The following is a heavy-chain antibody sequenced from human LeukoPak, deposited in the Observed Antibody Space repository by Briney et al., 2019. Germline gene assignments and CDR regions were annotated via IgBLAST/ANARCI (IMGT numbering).Heavy chain of an antibody. D-gene: IGHD6-6*01. J-gene: IGHJ6*02. CDR1: GGSISSSSYY. CDR3: ARQDVAVRPGARYYGMDV. V-gene: IGHV4-39*01. CDR2: IYYSGST. Sequence: PETLSLTCTVSGGSISSSSYYWGWIRQPPGKGLEWIGSIYYSGSTYYNPSLKSRVTISVDTSKNQFSLKLSSVTAADTAVYYCARQDVAVRPGARYYGMDVWGQGTTVTVSS.